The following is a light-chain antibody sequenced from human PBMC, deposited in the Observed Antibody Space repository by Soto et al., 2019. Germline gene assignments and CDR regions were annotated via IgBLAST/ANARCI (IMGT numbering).Light chain of an antibody. V-gene: IGLV2-11*01. J-gene: IGLJ2*01. CDR2: DVT. CDR3: CSHADSCTGV. Sequence: QSVLTQPRSVSASPGQSVTISCTGTSGDVGAYNYVSWYQHHPGKAPKLMIFDVTLRPSGVPDRFSGSKSGNTASLTISGLQAEDEADYYCCSHADSCTGVFGGGTKVTVL. CDR1: SGDVGAYNY.